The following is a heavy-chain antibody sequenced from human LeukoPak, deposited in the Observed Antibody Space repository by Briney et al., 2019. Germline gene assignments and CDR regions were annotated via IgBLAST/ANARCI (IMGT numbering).Heavy chain of an antibody. J-gene: IGHJ1*01. CDR2: IKSDGST. V-gene: IGHV3-74*01. CDR3: ARAPSEIGGYYPEYFRH. CDR1: GFNFRTYW. D-gene: IGHD3-22*01. Sequence: AGGSLRLSCAASGFNFRTYWMHWVRQAPGKGLVWVSRIKSDGSTNYADSVKGRFTISRDNAKNTLSLQMNSLRAEDTGVYYCARAPSEIGGYYPEYFRHWGQGTLVTVSS.